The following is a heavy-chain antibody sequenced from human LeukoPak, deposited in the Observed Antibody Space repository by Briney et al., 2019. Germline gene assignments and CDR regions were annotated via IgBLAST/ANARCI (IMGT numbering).Heavy chain of an antibody. D-gene: IGHD5-18*01. Sequence: ASVKVSCKASGYTFTSYGISWVRQAPGQGLEWMGWISAYNGNTNYAQKLQGRVTMTTDTSTSTAYMELRSLRSDDTAVYYCARADTAMVAPYYYYYMDGWGKGTTVTVSS. CDR2: ISAYNGNT. V-gene: IGHV1-18*01. J-gene: IGHJ6*03. CDR3: ARADTAMVAPYYYYYMDG. CDR1: GYTFTSYG.